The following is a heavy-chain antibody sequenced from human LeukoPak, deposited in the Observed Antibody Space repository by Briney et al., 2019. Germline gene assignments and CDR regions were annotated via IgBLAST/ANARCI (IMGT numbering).Heavy chain of an antibody. D-gene: IGHD6-13*01. Sequence: PGGSLRLSCAASGFTFSSYGMHWVRQAPGKGLEWVAFIRYDGSNKYYADSVKGRFTISRDNSKNTLYLQMNSLRAEDTAVYYCARESLQQLVQNGMDVWGQGTTVTVSS. V-gene: IGHV3-30*02. CDR2: IRYDGSNK. J-gene: IGHJ6*02. CDR1: GFTFSSYG. CDR3: ARESLQQLVQNGMDV.